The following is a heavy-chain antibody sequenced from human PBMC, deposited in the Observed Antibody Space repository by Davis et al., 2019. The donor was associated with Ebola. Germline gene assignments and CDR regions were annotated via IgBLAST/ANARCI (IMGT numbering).Heavy chain of an antibody. D-gene: IGHD6-19*01. CDR2: IRSKANSYAT. CDR1: GFTFSDSP. V-gene: IGHV3-73*01. J-gene: IGHJ4*02. CDR3: TQASGGGDY. Sequence: PGGSLRLSCAASGFTFSDSPMHWVRQASGKGLEWVGRIRSKANSYATAYAASVKGRFTISRDDSKNTAYLQMNSLKTEDTAVYYCTQASGGGDYWGQGTLVTVSS.